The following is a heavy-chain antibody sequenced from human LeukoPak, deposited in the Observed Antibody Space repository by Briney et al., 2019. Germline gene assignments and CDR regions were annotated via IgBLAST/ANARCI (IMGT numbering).Heavy chain of an antibody. D-gene: IGHD1-26*01. CDR2: TSANGGRT. Sequence: GGSLRLSCEASGFTFSNYAVSWVRQAPGKGLEWVSITSANGGRTYYADSVKGRLAISRENSQNTLFLQMNSLRAEDTAIYYCAKSGGNYSLGAFDLWGQGTMVTVSS. V-gene: IGHV3-23*01. CDR3: AKSGGNYSLGAFDL. J-gene: IGHJ3*01. CDR1: GFTFSNYA.